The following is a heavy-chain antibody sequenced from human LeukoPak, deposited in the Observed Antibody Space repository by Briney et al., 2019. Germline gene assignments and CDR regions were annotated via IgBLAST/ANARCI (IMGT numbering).Heavy chain of an antibody. CDR1: GGTFSSYA. CDR2: IIPIFGTA. J-gene: IGHJ4*02. CDR3: ARENYDYVWGSYRSLYYFDY. V-gene: IGHV1-69*01. D-gene: IGHD3-16*02. Sequence: SVKVSCKASGGTFSSYAISWVRQAPGQGLEWMGGIIPIFGTANYAQKSQGRVTITADESTSTAYMELSSLRSEGTAVYYCARENYDYVWGSYRSLYYFDYWGQGTLVTVSS.